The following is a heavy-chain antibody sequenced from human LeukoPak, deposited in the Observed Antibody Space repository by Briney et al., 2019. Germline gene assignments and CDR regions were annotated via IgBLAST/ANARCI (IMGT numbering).Heavy chain of an antibody. J-gene: IGHJ3*02. CDR2: IKSKTDGGTT. Sequence: GGSLRLSCAASGFTFSNAWMSWVRQAPGKGLEWAGRIKSKTDGGTTDYAAPVKGRFTISRDDSKNTLYLQMNSLKTEDTAVYYCTTDQSIWNSNLDAFDIWGQGTMVTVSS. CDR3: TTDQSIWNSNLDAFDI. D-gene: IGHD1-7*01. V-gene: IGHV3-15*01. CDR1: GFTFSNAW.